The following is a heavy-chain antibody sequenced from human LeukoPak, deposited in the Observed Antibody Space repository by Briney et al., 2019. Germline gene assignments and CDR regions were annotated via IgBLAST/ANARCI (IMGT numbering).Heavy chain of an antibody. CDR2: IYSNNRT. J-gene: IGHJ4*02. CDR1: EFAVSSNY. Sequence: PGGSLRLSCTASEFAVSSNYMTWVRQAPGKGLEWVSIIYSNNRTYYADSVKGRFTISRDNAKNSLYLQMNSLRAEDTAVYYCARQLDDYFDYWGQGTLVTVSS. V-gene: IGHV3-66*04. CDR3: ARQLDDYFDY.